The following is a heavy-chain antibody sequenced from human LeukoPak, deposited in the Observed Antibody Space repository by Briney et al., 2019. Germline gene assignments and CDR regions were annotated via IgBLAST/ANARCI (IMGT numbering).Heavy chain of an antibody. Sequence: SQTLSLTCTVSGGSISSGGYYWSWIRQHPGRGLESIGYIYYSGSTYYNPSLKSRVTISVDTSKNQFSLKLSSVTAADTAVYYCARDSNRVPENWFDPWGQGTLVTVSS. CDR2: IYYSGST. CDR1: GGSISSGGYY. CDR3: ARDSNRVPENWFDP. D-gene: IGHD1-14*01. J-gene: IGHJ5*02. V-gene: IGHV4-31*03.